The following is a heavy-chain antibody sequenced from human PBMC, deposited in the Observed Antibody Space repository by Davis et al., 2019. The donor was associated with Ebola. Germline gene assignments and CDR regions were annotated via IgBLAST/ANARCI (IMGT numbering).Heavy chain of an antibody. CDR1: GFTVSSNY. J-gene: IGHJ4*02. CDR3: ARDQWLSGY. D-gene: IGHD6-19*01. V-gene: IGHV3-7*01. CDR2: IKQDGSEK. Sequence: PGGSLRLSCAASGFTVSSNYMSWVRQAPGKGLEWVANIKQDGSEKYYVDSVKGRFTISRDNAKNSLYLQMNSLRAEDTAVYYCARDQWLSGYWGQGTLVTVSS.